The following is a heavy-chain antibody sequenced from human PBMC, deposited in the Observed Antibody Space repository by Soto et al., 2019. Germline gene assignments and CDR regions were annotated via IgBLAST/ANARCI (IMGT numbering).Heavy chain of an antibody. Sequence: PSETLSPTCAVYGGSFSCYYWSWIRQPPGKGLEWIGEINHSGSTNYNPSLKSRVTISVDTSKNQFSLKLSSVTAADTAVYYCARQTYYYDSSGYYLSPFDYWGQGTLVTVSS. D-gene: IGHD3-22*01. CDR2: INHSGST. V-gene: IGHV4-34*01. CDR3: ARQTYYYDSSGYYLSPFDY. J-gene: IGHJ4*02. CDR1: GGSFSCYY.